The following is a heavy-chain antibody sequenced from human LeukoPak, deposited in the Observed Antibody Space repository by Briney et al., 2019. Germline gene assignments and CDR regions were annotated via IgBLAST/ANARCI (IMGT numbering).Heavy chain of an antibody. CDR3: ARDGDNESFFPDYDRSGYYHGDFQH. CDR1: GFTFSSYS. J-gene: IGHJ1*01. V-gene: IGHV3-21*01. Sequence: GGSLRLSCAASGFTFSSYSMNWVRQAPGKGLEWVSSISSSSSYIYYADSVKGRFTISRDNAKNSLYLQMNSLRAEDTAVYYCARDGDNESFFPDYDRSGYYHGDFQHWGQGTLVTVSS. CDR2: ISSSSSYI. D-gene: IGHD3-22*01.